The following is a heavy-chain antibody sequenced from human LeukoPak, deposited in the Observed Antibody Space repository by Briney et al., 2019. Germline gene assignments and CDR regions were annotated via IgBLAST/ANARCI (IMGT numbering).Heavy chain of an antibody. V-gene: IGHV4-31*03. CDR1: GGSISSGGYY. D-gene: IGHD3-10*01. CDR3: ARSGSGSFAPYSYYGMDV. Sequence: PSQTLPLTCTVSGGSISSGGYYWSWIRQLPGKGLEWIGYIYYSENTSGSTRYTPSPKSRVTISVDTSKNQCSLRLNSVTAADTAVYYCARSGSGSFAPYSYYGMDVWGQGTTVSVSS. J-gene: IGHJ6*02. CDR2: IYYSENTSGST.